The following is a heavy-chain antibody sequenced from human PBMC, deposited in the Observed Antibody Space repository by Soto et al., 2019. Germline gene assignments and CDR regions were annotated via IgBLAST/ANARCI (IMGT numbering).Heavy chain of an antibody. CDR2: ITSSSSHI. V-gene: IGHV3-21*01. CDR1: GFTLTSYT. D-gene: IGHD2-15*01. CDR3: AREGVVVVAATYYYYYGMDV. Sequence: PGGSLRLSCAASGFTLTSYTMNWVRQASGKGLEWVSSITSSSSHIYYADSVKGRFTISGDNAGNSLYLQMNSLRDEDTAVYYCAREGVVVVAATYYYYYGMDVWGQGTTVTVSS. J-gene: IGHJ6*02.